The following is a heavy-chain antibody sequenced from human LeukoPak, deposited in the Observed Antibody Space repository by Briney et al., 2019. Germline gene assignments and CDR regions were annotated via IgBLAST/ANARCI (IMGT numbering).Heavy chain of an antibody. CDR3: GGP. CDR2: TTDSGGAT. CDR1: GFAFSTYA. J-gene: IGHJ4*02. Sequence: PPGASLRLSCATSGFAFSTYAMRWVRQAPGKGLEWVSSTTDSGGATYYADPVKGRFTISRDNSKNTLYLHMNSLRAEDTAVYYCGGPGGQGTLVTVSS. V-gene: IGHV3-23*01. D-gene: IGHD3-16*01.